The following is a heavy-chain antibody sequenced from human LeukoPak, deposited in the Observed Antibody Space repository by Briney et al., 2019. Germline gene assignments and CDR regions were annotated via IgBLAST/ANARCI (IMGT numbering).Heavy chain of an antibody. V-gene: IGHV3-66*02. D-gene: IGHD6-13*01. J-gene: IGHJ5*02. Sequence: GGSLRLTCTVSGFTVSTTLMDWVRQAPGKGLEWVSLIYDDGRTVYGDSVRGRFTISRDNSKNTLYLQINSLRAEDTAVFYCASDRISAAATDWFDPWGQGTLVTVSS. CDR1: GFTVSTTL. CDR2: IYDDGRT. CDR3: ASDRISAAATDWFDP.